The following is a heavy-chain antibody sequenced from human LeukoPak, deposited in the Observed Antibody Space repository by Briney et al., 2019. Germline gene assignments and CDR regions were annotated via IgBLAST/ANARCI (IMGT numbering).Heavy chain of an antibody. Sequence: GGSLRLSCAASGFTFDDYAMHWVRQAPGKGLEWVSGISWNSGSIGYADSVKGRFTISRDNAKNSLYLQMNSLRAEDMALYYCAKDYRPNIAAFDAFDIWGQGTMVTVSS. CDR2: ISWNSGSI. CDR1: GFTFDDYA. V-gene: IGHV3-9*03. J-gene: IGHJ3*02. D-gene: IGHD6-6*01. CDR3: AKDYRPNIAAFDAFDI.